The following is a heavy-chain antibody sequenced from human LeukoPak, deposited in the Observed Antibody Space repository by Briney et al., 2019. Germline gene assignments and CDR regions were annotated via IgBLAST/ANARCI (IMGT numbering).Heavy chain of an antibody. CDR2: IYYSGST. Sequence: SETLSLSCTVSGGSISSGGYYWSWIRQHPGKGLEWIGYIYYSGSTYYNPSLKSRVTISVDRSKNQFSLKLSSVTAADTAVYYCARVTMIGTTPDYWGQGTLVTVSS. V-gene: IGHV4-31*03. CDR3: ARVTMIGTTPDY. CDR1: GGSISSGGYY. J-gene: IGHJ4*02. D-gene: IGHD3-22*01.